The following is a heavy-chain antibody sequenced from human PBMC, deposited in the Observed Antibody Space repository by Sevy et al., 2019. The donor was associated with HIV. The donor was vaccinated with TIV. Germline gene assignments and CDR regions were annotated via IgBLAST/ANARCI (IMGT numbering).Heavy chain of an antibody. CDR2: IIPIFGTA. CDR1: GGTFSSYA. J-gene: IGHJ4*02. V-gene: IGHV1-69*13. CDR3: ARELGDLGYGMAAAGTLFTN. D-gene: IGHD6-13*01. Sequence: ASVKVSCKASGGTFSSYAISWVRQAPGQGLEWMGGIIPIFGTANYAQKFQGRVTITADESTSTAYMELSSLRSEDTAVYYCARELGDLGYGMAAAGTLFTNWGQGTLVTVSS.